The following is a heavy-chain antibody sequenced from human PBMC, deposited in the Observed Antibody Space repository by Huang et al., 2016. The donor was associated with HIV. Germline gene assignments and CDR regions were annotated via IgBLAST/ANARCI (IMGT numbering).Heavy chain of an antibody. V-gene: IGHV1-18*01. J-gene: IGHJ6*03. CDR3: ARGGGIQLWLLGYYYMDV. CDR2: ISGYNGNT. CDR1: GYTFSSFG. Sequence: QVQLVQSGAEVKKPGASVQVSCKASGYTFSSFGISWVRQAPGRGLEWVGWISGYNGNTKFAQKFQGRLTMTTDTTTSTAYMELRSLRSDDTAVYYGARGGGIQLWLLGYYYMDVWGNGTTVTVSS. D-gene: IGHD5-18*01.